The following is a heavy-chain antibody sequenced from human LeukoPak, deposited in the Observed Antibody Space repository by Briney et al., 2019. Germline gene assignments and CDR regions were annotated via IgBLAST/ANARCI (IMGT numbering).Heavy chain of an antibody. Sequence: ASVKVSCKASGYTFTKYDIHWVRQAPGQGLGWMGWISPYIGNTYYSQKLQGRVTMTTDTSTTTAYMELRSLRSDDTGVYYCARFTPRLSREKFDYWGQGTLVTVSS. D-gene: IGHD3-3*02. J-gene: IGHJ4*02. CDR2: ISPYIGNT. CDR1: GYTFTKYD. CDR3: ARFTPRLSREKFDY. V-gene: IGHV1-18*01.